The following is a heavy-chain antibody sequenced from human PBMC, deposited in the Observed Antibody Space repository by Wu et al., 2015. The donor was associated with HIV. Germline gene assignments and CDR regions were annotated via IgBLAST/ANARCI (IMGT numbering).Heavy chain of an antibody. D-gene: IGHD1-26*01. J-gene: IGHJ4*02. CDR1: GGTFTSYA. CDR2: ISPISETP. CDR3: AGRRPEWRHFDR. V-gene: IGHV1-69*06. Sequence: QVQLVQSGADVKEPGASLKVSCKASGGTFTSYAFSWVRQAPGQGFEWMGGISPISETPDYAQKFQGRVTIATDKSTSTVYMEFSSLRSEDTAMYYCAGRRPEWRHFDRWGQGTLVTVSS.